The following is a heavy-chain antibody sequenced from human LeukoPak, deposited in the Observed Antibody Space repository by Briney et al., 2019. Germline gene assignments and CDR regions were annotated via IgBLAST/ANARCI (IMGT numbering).Heavy chain of an antibody. CDR2: ISGSGGST. CDR1: GFTFSSYA. D-gene: IGHD1-1*01. Sequence: GGSLRLSCAASGFTFSSYAMSWVRQAPGKGLEWVSAISGSGGSTYYADSVKGRFTISRDNSKNTLYLQMNSPRAEDTALYYCAKDLTTGTLSFDYWGRGTLVTVSS. V-gene: IGHV3-23*01. J-gene: IGHJ4*02. CDR3: AKDLTTGTLSFDY.